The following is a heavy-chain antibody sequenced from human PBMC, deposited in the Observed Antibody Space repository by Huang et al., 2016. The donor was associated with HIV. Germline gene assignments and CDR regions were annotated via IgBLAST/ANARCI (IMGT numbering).Heavy chain of an antibody. CDR2: IIPILSTG. V-gene: IGHV1-69*11. Sequence: QVQLVQSGAEVKRPGSSVRVSCKTSGGAFRRHAITWVRQAPGQGLEWMGQIIPILSTGNCARNCPGRAKITADEATSTAYMDLVALTPKDTAVYYCASPEAPGNAGYFDYWGQGTLVTV. CDR3: ASPEAPGNAGYFDY. J-gene: IGHJ4*02. CDR1: GGAFRRHA.